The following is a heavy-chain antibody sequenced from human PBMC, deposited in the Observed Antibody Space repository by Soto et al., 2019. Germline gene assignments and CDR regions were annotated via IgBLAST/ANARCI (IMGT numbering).Heavy chain of an antibody. D-gene: IGHD2-2*01. J-gene: IGHJ5*02. CDR3: ARLHCDSPNCVPLDP. CDR1: GGSVSGGSYY. Sequence: SETLSLTCTVSGGSVSGGSYYWSWIRQPPGKGLEWIGSIYYSGTSSYNPSLKSRVTMSVDTSKKQLSLRLRSVTAADTAVYYCARLHCDSPNCVPLDPWGQGTLVTVSS. CDR2: IYYSGTS. V-gene: IGHV4-39*01.